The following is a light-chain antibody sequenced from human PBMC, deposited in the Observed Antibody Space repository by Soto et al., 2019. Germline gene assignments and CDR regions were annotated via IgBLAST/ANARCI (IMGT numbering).Light chain of an antibody. CDR1: QSVSSN. J-gene: IGKJ4*01. CDR2: GAS. CDR3: QHYNNRPLT. Sequence: EILMTHSPGTLSVYPGERATLSCRASQSVSSNLAWYQQKPGQAPRLLIFGASTRATGIPARFSGSGSGTEFTLTISSLQSEDFAIYYCQHYNNRPLTFGGGTKVDIK. V-gene: IGKV3-15*01.